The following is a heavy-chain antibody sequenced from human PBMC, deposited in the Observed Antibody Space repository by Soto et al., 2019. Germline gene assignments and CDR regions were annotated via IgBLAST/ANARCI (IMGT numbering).Heavy chain of an antibody. CDR1: GFTFDDYS. V-gene: IGHV3-9*01. Sequence: DVQLVESGGGLVQPGRSLRLSCAASGFTFDDYSIHWVRQAPGKGLEWVSGISWNSGIIDYAVSVKGRFNISRDNAKNPLYLQMHRLRAEGTAFYSCAKGGLLFSRPSEHWGQGTRVTVPS. D-gene: IGHD3-16*01. CDR2: ISWNSGII. CDR3: AKGGLLFSRPSEH. J-gene: IGHJ1*01.